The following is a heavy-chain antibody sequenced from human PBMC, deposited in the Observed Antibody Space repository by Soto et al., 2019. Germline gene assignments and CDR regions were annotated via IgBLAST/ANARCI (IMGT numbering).Heavy chain of an antibody. CDR3: ARAPSSGYYYSAY. Sequence: RLSCAASGFTFSYYSMNWVRQAPGKGLEWVSYIDSSSGIYYADSVKGRLTISRDNAKNSLYLQMNSLRDEDTAVYFCARAPSSGYYYSAYWGQGSFVTVSA. CDR1: GFTFSYYS. J-gene: IGHJ4*02. V-gene: IGHV3-48*02. D-gene: IGHD3-22*01. CDR2: IDSSSGI.